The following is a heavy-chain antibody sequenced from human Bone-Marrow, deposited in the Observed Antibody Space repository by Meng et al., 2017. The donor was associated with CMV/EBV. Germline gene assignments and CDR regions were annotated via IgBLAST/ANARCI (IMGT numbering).Heavy chain of an antibody. D-gene: IGHD3-10*01. CDR3: AREAFGEYTRYRPNYFDY. Sequence: GGSLRLSCAASGFTFSHYEMNWVRQAPGKGLEWASYISSGGDIIHYADSVKGRFTISRDNAKNSLYLQMNSLRAEDTAVYYCAREAFGEYTRYRPNYFDYWGQGTLVTVSS. CDR2: ISSGGDII. V-gene: IGHV3-48*03. CDR1: GFTFSHYE. J-gene: IGHJ4*02.